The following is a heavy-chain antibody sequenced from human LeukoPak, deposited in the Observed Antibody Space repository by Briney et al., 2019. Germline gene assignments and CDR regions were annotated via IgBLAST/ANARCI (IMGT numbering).Heavy chain of an antibody. CDR1: GFTFSNYW. Sequence: TGGSLRLSCEGSGFTFSNYWMSWVRQAPGKGLEWVANIQQHGSETYYGDSVKGRFTISRDNAKNSLYLQMNSLRAEDTAVYYCARAPLSGSLLYAFDIWGQGTMVTVSS. J-gene: IGHJ3*02. V-gene: IGHV3-7*01. D-gene: IGHD1-26*01. CDR3: ARAPLSGSLLYAFDI. CDR2: IQQHGSET.